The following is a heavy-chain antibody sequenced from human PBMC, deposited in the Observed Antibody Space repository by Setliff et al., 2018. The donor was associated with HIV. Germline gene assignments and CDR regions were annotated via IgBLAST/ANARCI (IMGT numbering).Heavy chain of an antibody. CDR1: GYTFTTYA. V-gene: IGHV1-3*01. CDR3: AREDYYDSSGYWHFEY. CDR2: IDAGNGNT. J-gene: IGHJ4*02. D-gene: IGHD3-22*01. Sequence: GASVKVSCKASGYTFTTYAMHWVRQAPGQRLEWMGWIDAGNGNTKYSQKFQGRVTITRDTSASTAYLELNSLRAEDTAVYYCAREDYYDSSGYWHFEYWGQGALVTVSS.